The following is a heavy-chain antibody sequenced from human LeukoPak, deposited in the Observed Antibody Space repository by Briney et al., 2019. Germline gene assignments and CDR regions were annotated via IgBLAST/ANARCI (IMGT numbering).Heavy chain of an antibody. CDR3: ARGLGSGDDAFDI. Sequence: RPSETLSLTCTVSGGSISSYYWSWIRQPPGKGLEWIGYIYYSGSTNYNPSLKSRVTISVDTSKNQFSLKLSSVTAADTAVYYCARGLGSGDDAFDIWGQGTMVTVSS. CDR1: GGSISSYY. CDR2: IYYSGST. J-gene: IGHJ3*02. D-gene: IGHD3-10*01. V-gene: IGHV4-59*01.